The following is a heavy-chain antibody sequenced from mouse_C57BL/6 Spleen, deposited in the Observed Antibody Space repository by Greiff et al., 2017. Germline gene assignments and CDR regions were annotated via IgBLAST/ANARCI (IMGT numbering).Heavy chain of an antibody. CDR1: GYTFTSYW. D-gene: IGHD4-1*01. J-gene: IGHJ4*01. Sequence: QVQLQQPGAELVKPGASVKLSCKASGYTFTSYWMHWVKQRPGQGLEWIGMIHPNSGSTNYNEKFKSKATLTVDKSSSTAYMQLSSLTSEDSAVYYCARWTTGTGGYYARDYWGQGTSVTVSS. V-gene: IGHV1-64*01. CDR2: IHPNSGST. CDR3: ARWTTGTGGYYARDY.